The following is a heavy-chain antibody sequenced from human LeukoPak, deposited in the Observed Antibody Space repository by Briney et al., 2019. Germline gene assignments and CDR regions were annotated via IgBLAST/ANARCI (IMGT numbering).Heavy chain of an antibody. CDR1: GFTFSSYA. J-gene: IGHJ4*02. V-gene: IGHV3-30-3*01. D-gene: IGHD2-2*01. CDR3: ARDHVSNQLLGPEDY. CDR2: ISYDGSNK. Sequence: GGSLRLSCAASGFTFSSYAMHWVRQAPGKGLEWVAVISYDGSNKYYADSVKGRFTISRDNSKNTLYLQMNSLRAEDTAVYYCARDHVSNQLLGPEDYGGREPLVPVP.